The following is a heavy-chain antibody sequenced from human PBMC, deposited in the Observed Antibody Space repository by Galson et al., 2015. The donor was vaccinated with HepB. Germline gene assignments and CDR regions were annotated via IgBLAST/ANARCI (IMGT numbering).Heavy chain of an antibody. CDR1: GFIFSDYY. Sequence: SLRLSCAASGFIFSDYYMSWIRQAPGKGLEWLSYISSSGSTIYCADSVKGRLTISRDNAKNSLYLQMNSLRAEETAVYYCERGGVVKRRGFFDTWGKGTLV. V-gene: IGHV3-11*01. D-gene: IGHD2/OR15-2a*01. J-gene: IGHJ5*02. CDR3: ERGGVVKRRGFFDT. CDR2: ISSSGSTI.